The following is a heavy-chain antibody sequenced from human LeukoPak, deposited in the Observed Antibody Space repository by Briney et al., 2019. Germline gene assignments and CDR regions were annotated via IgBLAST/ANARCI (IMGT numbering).Heavy chain of an antibody. J-gene: IGHJ5*02. Sequence: GASVKVSCKTSGYTFNKYSITWVRQAPGQGLEWMGWISVYNDNTNYARSLQGRVTMTTDTSTSTAYMELRSLRSDDTAVYYCARGKAVTTLLNWFDPWGQGTLVIVSS. V-gene: IGHV1-18*01. CDR2: ISVYNDNT. CDR3: ARGKAVTTLLNWFDP. CDR1: GYTFNKYS. D-gene: IGHD4-17*01.